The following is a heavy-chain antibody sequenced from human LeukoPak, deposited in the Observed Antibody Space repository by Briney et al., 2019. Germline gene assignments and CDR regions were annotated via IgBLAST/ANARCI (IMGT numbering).Heavy chain of an antibody. CDR1: GGSISSGGYS. V-gene: IGHV4-30-2*01. Sequence: SETLSLTCAVSGGSISSGGYSWSWIRQPPGKGLEWIGYIYHSGSTYYNPSLKSRVTISVGRSKNQFSLKLSSVTAADTAVYYCARTTMVRGVILDFDYWGQGTLVTVSS. CDR2: IYHSGST. D-gene: IGHD3-10*01. J-gene: IGHJ4*02. CDR3: ARTTMVRGVILDFDY.